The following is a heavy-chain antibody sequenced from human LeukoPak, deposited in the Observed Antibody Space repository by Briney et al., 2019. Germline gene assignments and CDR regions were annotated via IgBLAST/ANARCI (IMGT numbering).Heavy chain of an antibody. D-gene: IGHD5-24*01. CDR2: IYYTGST. V-gene: IGHV4-59*01. J-gene: IGHJ4*02. Sequence: SETLSLTCTVSGDFITAYYWSWIRQPPGKGLEWIGYIYYTGSTNYNPSFKSRVTISVDTSKNQFSLRLSSVTAADTAVYYCARSRDGYSPYYFDYWGQGSLVTVSS. CDR3: ARSRDGYSPYYFDY. CDR1: GDFITAYY.